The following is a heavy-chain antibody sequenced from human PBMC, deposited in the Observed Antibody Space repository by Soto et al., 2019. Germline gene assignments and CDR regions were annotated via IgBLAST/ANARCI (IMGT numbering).Heavy chain of an antibody. V-gene: IGHV3-30*18. J-gene: IGHJ4*02. CDR3: AKDRYSGTYPTDFDY. D-gene: IGHD1-26*01. CDR2: ISYDGGNE. Sequence: HPGGSLRLSCAGSGFTFSSYDIHWVRQAPGKGLEWVALISYDGGNEKYTESVKDRFTISRDDSHNVAYLQMSSLRTEDTAMYYCAKDRYSGTYPTDFDYWGQGSLVTVSS. CDR1: GFTFSSYD.